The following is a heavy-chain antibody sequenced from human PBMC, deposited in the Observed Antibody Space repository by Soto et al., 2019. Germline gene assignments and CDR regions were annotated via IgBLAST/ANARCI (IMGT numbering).Heavy chain of an antibody. J-gene: IGHJ5*02. CDR2: ISSSSSTI. D-gene: IGHD3-22*01. CDR3: ARSTPMIVVVISDWFDP. CDR1: GFTFSSYS. Sequence: GGSLRLSCAASGFTFSSYSMNWVRQAPGKGLEWVSYISSSSSTIYYADSVKGRFTISRDNAKNSLYLQMNSLRDEDTAVYYCARSTPMIVVVISDWFDPWGQGTLVTVSS. V-gene: IGHV3-48*02.